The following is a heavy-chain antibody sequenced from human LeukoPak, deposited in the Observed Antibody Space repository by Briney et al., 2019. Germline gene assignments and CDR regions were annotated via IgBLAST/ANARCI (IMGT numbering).Heavy chain of an antibody. CDR2: ISAYNGNT. CDR1: GYTFTSYG. D-gene: IGHD5-18*01. V-gene: IGHV1-18*01. CDR3: ARGGYSYGYGDYYYGMDV. Sequence: ASVKVSCTASGYTFTSYGISWVRQAPGQGLEWMGWISAYNGNTNYAQKLQGRVTMTTDTSTSTAYMELRSLRSDDTAVYYCARGGYSYGYGDYYYGMDVWGQGTTVTVSS. J-gene: IGHJ6*02.